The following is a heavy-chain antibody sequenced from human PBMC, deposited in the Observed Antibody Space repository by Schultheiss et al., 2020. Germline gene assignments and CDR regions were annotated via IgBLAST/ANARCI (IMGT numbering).Heavy chain of an antibody. CDR2: INHSGST. V-gene: IGHV4-34*01. CDR1: GGSFSGYY. Sequence: SETLSLTCAVYGGSFSGYYWSWIRQPPGKGLEWIGEINHSGSTNYNPSLKSRVTISVDTSKNQFSLKLSSVTAADTAVYYCARDSPYDVDYWGQGTLVTVSS. J-gene: IGHJ4*02. CDR3: ARDSPYDVDY. D-gene: IGHD3-3*01.